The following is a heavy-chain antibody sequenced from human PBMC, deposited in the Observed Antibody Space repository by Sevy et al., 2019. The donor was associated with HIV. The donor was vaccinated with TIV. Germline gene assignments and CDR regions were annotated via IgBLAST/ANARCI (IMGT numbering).Heavy chain of an antibody. D-gene: IGHD2-15*01. CDR3: ARDRGDRYSADHYFDH. CDR1: GFTFNGYT. CDR2: ISRDSTKV. V-gene: IGHV3-21*06. Sequence: GGYLRLSCEASGFTFNGYTMDCVRQAPGKGLEWVASISRDSTKVYYGDSMRGRFTISRDNAKNSVYLHLSSLRVDDTRVYHCARDRGDRYSADHYFDHWGLGVKVTVSS. J-gene: IGHJ4*02.